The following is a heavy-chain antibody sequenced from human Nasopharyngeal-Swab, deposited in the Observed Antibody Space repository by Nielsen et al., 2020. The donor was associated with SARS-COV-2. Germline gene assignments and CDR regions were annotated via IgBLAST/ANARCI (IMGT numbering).Heavy chain of an antibody. D-gene: IGHD3-3*01. J-gene: IGHJ6*02. CDR3: ARGQPHYDFWSGYSYYYYYGMDV. V-gene: IGHV3-21*01. CDR2: ISSSSSYI. Sequence: VRQAPGKGLEWVSSISSSSSYIYYADSVKGRFTISRDNAKNSLYLQMNSLRAEDTAVYYCARGQPHYDFWSGYSYYYYYGMDVWGQGTTVTVSS.